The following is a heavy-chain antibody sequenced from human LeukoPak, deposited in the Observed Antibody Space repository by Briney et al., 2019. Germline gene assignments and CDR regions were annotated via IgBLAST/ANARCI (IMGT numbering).Heavy chain of an antibody. Sequence: GASVKVSCKASGYTFTSYAISWVRQAPGQGLEWMGWVSAYNGATNYAQSFQGRVTMTTDTSTSTAYMELRSLRSDDTAVYYCARKIATEWLLPHDYYYYYMDVWGKGTTVTVSS. V-gene: IGHV1-18*01. CDR1: GYTFTSYA. CDR3: ARKIATEWLLPHDYYYYYMDV. CDR2: VSAYNGAT. D-gene: IGHD3-3*01. J-gene: IGHJ6*03.